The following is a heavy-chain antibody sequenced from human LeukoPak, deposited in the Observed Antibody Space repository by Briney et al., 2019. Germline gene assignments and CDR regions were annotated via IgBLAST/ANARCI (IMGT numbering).Heavy chain of an antibody. Sequence: PSETLSLTCAVYGGSFSGYYWSWIRQPPRKGLEWIGEINHSGSTNYNPSLKSRVTISVDTSKNQFSLKLSSVTAADTAVYYCARGSIVAAAGTLQHWGQGTLVTVSS. CDR3: ARGSIVAAAGTLQH. D-gene: IGHD6-13*01. CDR1: GGSFSGYY. CDR2: INHSGST. V-gene: IGHV4-34*01. J-gene: IGHJ1*01.